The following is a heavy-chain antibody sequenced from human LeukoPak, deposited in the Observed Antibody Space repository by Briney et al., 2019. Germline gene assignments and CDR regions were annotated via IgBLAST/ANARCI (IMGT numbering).Heavy chain of an antibody. J-gene: IGHJ6*03. D-gene: IGHD2-2*01. Sequence: GGSLRLSCAASGFTFSDFNMRWIRQAPGKGLEWVSAISGSGGSTYYADSVKGRFTISRDNSKNTLYLQMNSLRAEDTAVYYCAKVQLYRPPGTYMDVWGKGTTVTVSS. CDR1: GFTFSDFN. V-gene: IGHV3-23*01. CDR3: AKVQLYRPPGTYMDV. CDR2: ISGSGGST.